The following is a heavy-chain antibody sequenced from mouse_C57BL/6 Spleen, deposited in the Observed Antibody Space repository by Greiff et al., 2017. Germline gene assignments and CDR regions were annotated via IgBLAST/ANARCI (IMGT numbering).Heavy chain of an antibody. CDR1: GYTFTDYY. J-gene: IGHJ2*01. CDR3: SRKVNWASPYFDY. D-gene: IGHD4-1*01. CDR2: INPNNGGT. V-gene: IGHV1-26*01. Sequence: VQLQQSGPELVKPGASVKISCKASGYTFTDYYMNWVKQSHGKSLEWIGDINPNNGGTSYNQKFKGKATLTVAKSSRTAYMELRSLTSEDSAVYYCSRKVNWASPYFDYWGQGTTLTVSS.